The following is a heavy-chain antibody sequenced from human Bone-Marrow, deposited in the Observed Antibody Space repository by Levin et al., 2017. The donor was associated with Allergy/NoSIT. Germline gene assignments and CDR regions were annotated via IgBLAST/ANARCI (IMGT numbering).Heavy chain of an antibody. J-gene: IGHJ5*02. Sequence: SQTLSLTCAVNGGSFSDYSWSWIRQPPGKGLEWIGEINHSGSTNYSPSLKSRVTISIDTSKTQFSLKLSFVTAADTAVYFCARGRLRARDRVWGSYRSAGGTNWFDPWGQGTLVTVSS. D-gene: IGHD3-16*02. V-gene: IGHV4-34*01. CDR2: INHSGST. CDR1: GGSFSDYS. CDR3: ARGRLRARDRVWGSYRSAGGTNWFDP.